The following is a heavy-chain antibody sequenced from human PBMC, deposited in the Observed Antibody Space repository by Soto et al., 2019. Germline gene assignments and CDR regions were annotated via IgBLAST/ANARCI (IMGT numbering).Heavy chain of an antibody. J-gene: IGHJ5*02. D-gene: IGHD6-19*01. Sequence: PGGSLRLSCAASGFTFSSYAMHWVRQAPGKGLEWVAVISYDGSNKYYADSVKGRFTISRDNSKNTLYLQMNSLRAEDTAVYYCARDREEQQWLVVWFDPWGQGTLVTVSS. V-gene: IGHV3-30-3*01. CDR1: GFTFSSYA. CDR2: ISYDGSNK. CDR3: ARDREEQQWLVVWFDP.